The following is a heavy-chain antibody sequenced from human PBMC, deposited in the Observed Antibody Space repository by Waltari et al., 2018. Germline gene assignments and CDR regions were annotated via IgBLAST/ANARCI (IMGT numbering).Heavy chain of an antibody. D-gene: IGHD1-26*01. V-gene: IGHV3-23*01. CDR2: ISGSGFTT. Sequence: EVQLLESGGALVQPGGSLRLSCAASGFSFTRSAMYCVRPAPGKGLEWVSGISGSGFTTYYADSVKGRFTISRDNSQNTLFLQMNSLGAEDTALYYCAKRGPRELLRLSWIPYFDFWGLGTLVTVSS. CDR1: GFSFTRSA. J-gene: IGHJ4*02. CDR3: AKRGPRELLRLSWIPYFDF.